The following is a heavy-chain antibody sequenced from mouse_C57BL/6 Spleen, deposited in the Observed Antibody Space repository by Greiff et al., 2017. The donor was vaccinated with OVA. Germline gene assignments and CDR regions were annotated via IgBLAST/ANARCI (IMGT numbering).Heavy chain of an antibody. D-gene: IGHD3-2*02. Sequence: VKLQQPGAELVKPGASVKMSCKASGYTFTSYWITWVKQRPGQGLEWIGDIYPGSGSTNYNEKFESKATLTVDTSSSTAYMQLSSLTSEDSAVYYCARDSSGYWFAYWGQGTLVTVSA. J-gene: IGHJ3*01. CDR1: GYTFTSYW. CDR3: ARDSSGYWFAY. CDR2: IYPGSGST. V-gene: IGHV1-55*01.